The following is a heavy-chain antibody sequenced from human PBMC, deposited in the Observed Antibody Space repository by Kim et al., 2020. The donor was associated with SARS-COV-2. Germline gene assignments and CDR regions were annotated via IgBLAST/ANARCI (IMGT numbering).Heavy chain of an antibody. CDR1: GYTFTSYY. Sequence: ASVKVSCKASGYTFTSYYMHWVRQAPGQGLEWMGIINPSGGSTSYAQKFQGRVTMTRDTSTSTVYMELSSLRSEDTAVYYCATQPRGYYYGSGSYFVWGQGTLVTVSS. D-gene: IGHD3-10*01. V-gene: IGHV1-46*01. CDR3: ATQPRGYYYGSGSYFV. CDR2: INPSGGST. J-gene: IGHJ4*02.